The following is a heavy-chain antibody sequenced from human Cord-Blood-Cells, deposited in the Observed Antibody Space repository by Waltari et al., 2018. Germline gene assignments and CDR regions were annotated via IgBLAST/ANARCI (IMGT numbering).Heavy chain of an antibody. D-gene: IGHD1-26*01. Sequence: EVQLVESGGGLVQPGGSLRLSCAASGFTFSCYAMSWVRQAPGTGLECVSAISGSGGRSYYADSVNVRFTISRDNSKNTLYLQMNSLRAEDTAVYYCAKVYSGSSYFDYWGQGTLVTVSS. CDR1: GFTFSCYA. V-gene: IGHV3-23*04. CDR2: ISGSGGRS. CDR3: AKVYSGSSYFDY. J-gene: IGHJ4*02.